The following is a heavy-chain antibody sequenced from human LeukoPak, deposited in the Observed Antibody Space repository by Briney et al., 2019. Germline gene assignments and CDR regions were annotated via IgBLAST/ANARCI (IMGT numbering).Heavy chain of an antibody. CDR2: IRSKAYGGTT. CDR3: TRDHILTGYYRSYYYYGMDV. D-gene: IGHD3-9*01. CDR1: GFTFGDYA. Sequence: GGSLRLSGTASGFTFGDYAMSWVRQAPGKGLEWVGFIRSKAYGGTTEYAASVKGRFTISRDDSKSIAYLQMNSLKTEDTAVYYCTRDHILTGYYRSYYYYGMDVWGQGTTVTVSS. J-gene: IGHJ6*02. V-gene: IGHV3-49*04.